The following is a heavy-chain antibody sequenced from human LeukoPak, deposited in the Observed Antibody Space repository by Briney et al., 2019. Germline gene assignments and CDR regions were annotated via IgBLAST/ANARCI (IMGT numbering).Heavy chain of an antibody. CDR3: ARDGYSGNDGL. CDR2: IYHSGST. D-gene: IGHD5-12*01. J-gene: IGHJ4*02. CDR1: GGSISSYY. V-gene: IGHV4-59*01. Sequence: PSETLSLTCTVSGGSISSYYWSWIRQPPGKGLKWIGYIYHSGSTKYNPSLKSRVTISVDTSKNQFSLKLSSVTAADTAVYYCARDGYSGNDGLRGQVSLVTVSS.